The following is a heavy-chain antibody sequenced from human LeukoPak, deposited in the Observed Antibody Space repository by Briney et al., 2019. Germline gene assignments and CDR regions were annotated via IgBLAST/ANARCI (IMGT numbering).Heavy chain of an antibody. Sequence: ASVKVSCKASGYTFTSYAMHWVRQAPGQRLEWMGWINTGNGNTKYSQKFQGRVTITRDTSASTAYMELSSLRSEDTAVYYCARDMRVLLWFGELLGEIDYWGQGTLVTVSS. J-gene: IGHJ4*02. D-gene: IGHD3-10*01. V-gene: IGHV1-3*04. CDR2: INTGNGNT. CDR1: GYTFTSYA. CDR3: ARDMRVLLWFGELLGEIDY.